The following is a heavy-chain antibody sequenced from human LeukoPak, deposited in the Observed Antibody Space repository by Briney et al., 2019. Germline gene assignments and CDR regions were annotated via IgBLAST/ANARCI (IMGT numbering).Heavy chain of an antibody. D-gene: IGHD2-15*01. CDR2: ISWNSEDT. J-gene: IGHJ5*02. V-gene: IGHV3-9*01. CDR1: GFRFGDYA. CDR3: TRDISGGYFNWFDP. Sequence: GRSLRLSCATSGFRFGDYATHWVRQSPGKGLEWVSGISWNSEDTGYADSVKGRFTISRDNAKNSLHLQMNSLTSDDTALYFCTRDISGGYFNWFDPWGQGTLVVVSS.